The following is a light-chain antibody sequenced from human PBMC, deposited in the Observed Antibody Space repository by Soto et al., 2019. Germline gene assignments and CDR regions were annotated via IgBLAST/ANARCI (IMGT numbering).Light chain of an antibody. V-gene: IGKV3-20*01. J-gene: IGKJ2*01. Sequence: EVVLTQSPGTLSLSPGERATLSCRASQSVSSTYLAWYQHKAGQAPRLLIYGASSRATGIPARFTGSGSGTDLTLTITRLEPEDFAVYYCQQYGSSPPYTFGQGTKLEIK. CDR2: GAS. CDR3: QQYGSSPPYT. CDR1: QSVSSTY.